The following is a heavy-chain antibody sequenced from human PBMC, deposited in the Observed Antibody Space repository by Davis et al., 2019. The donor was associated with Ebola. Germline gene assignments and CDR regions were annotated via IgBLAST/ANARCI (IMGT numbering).Heavy chain of an antibody. J-gene: IGHJ1*01. CDR3: SRSGGDCYSRGDCYFQH. Sequence: PGGSLRLSCAASIFPFSGYTMHWVRQASGQGLDSVSSMNSTGTIGYYADSVKGRFTISRDDAKESLYLHMNSLRAEDTAVYYCSRSGGDCYSRGDCYFQHWGQGTLVTVSS. CDR2: MNSTGTIG. V-gene: IGHV3-21*01. D-gene: IGHD2-21*02. CDR1: IFPFSGYT.